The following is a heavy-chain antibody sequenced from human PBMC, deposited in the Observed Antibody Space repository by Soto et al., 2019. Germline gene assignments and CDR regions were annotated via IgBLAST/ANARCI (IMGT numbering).Heavy chain of an antibody. CDR3: AKAMMFPDIVVVPAARAYYGMDV. D-gene: IGHD2-2*01. J-gene: IGHJ6*02. CDR2: ISGSGGST. V-gene: IGHV3-23*01. CDR1: GFTFSSYA. Sequence: EVQLLESGGGLVQPGGSLRLSCAASGFTFSSYAMSWGRQPPGKGLEWVSAISGSGGSTYYADSVKGRFTISRDNSKNTLYLKMNSLRAEDTAVYYCAKAMMFPDIVVVPAARAYYGMDVWGQGTTVTVSS.